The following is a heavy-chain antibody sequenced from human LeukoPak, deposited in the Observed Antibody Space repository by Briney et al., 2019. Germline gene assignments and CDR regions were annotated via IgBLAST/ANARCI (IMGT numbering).Heavy chain of an antibody. J-gene: IGHJ1*01. D-gene: IGHD1-26*01. CDR3: ARYLMGGTH. V-gene: IGHV1-2*02. CDR1: GYTFTGYY. CDR2: IDPNSGGT. Sequence: ASVTVSCKASGYTFTGYYIHWVRQAPGQGLEWVGWIDPNSGGTNFAQRFQGRVTMTRDTSISTAYMELRRLRSDDTAVYYCARYLMGGTHWGQGTLVAVSS.